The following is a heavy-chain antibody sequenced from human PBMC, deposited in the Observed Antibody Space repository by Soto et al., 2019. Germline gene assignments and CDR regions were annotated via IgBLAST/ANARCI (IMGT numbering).Heavy chain of an antibody. V-gene: IGHV3-21*01. D-gene: IGHD4-4*01. J-gene: IGHJ4*02. CDR3: ARDSQPVATVFVS. CDR1: GFTFSSYS. CDR2: ISSGGGYI. Sequence: GGSLRLSCAASGFTFSSYSMNWVRQAPGKGLEWVSSISSGGGYIYYAGSVKGRSTISRDNAKNSLYLQMNSLRAEDTAVYYFARDSQPVATVFVSWCQGTLVTVSS.